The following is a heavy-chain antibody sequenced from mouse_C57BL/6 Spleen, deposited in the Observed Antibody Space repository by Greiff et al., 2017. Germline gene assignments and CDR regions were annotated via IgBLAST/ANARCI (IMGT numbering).Heavy chain of an antibody. D-gene: IGHD2-3*01. J-gene: IGHJ2*01. V-gene: IGHV1-64*01. Sequence: QVQLQQPGAELVKPGASVKLSCKASGYTFTSYWMHWVKQRPGQGLEWIGMIHPNSGSTNYNEKFKSKATLTVDKSSSTAYMQLSSLTSEDSAVYYCARGDGYYVTYYFDYWGQGTTLTVSS. CDR1: GYTFTSYW. CDR3: ARGDGYYVTYYFDY. CDR2: IHPNSGST.